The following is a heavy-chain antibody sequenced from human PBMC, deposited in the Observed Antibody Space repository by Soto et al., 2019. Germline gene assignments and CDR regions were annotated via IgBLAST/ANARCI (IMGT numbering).Heavy chain of an antibody. CDR3: ARDPHEGVYDY. CDR2: MRPNRGGA. CDR1: GYTFTGYY. Sequence: QVQLVQSGAEVKKPGASVKVSCKASGYTFTGYYLHWIRQAPGQGLEWMGWMRPNRGGANYAQKFQGRVSMTRDTSISTFYMELRRLRSDDTAVYYCARDPHEGVYDYWGQGTLVTVSS. V-gene: IGHV1-2*02. D-gene: IGHD3-16*01. J-gene: IGHJ4*02.